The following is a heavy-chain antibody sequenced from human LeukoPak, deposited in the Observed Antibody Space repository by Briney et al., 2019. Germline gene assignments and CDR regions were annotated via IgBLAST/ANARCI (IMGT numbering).Heavy chain of an antibody. CDR1: GYTFTSYD. V-gene: IGHV1-8*01. Sequence: ASVKVSCKASGYTFTSYDINWVRQATGQGLEWMGWMNPNSGNTGYAQKFQGRVTMTRNTSISTAYMELSSLRSEDTAVYYCARSVRIGTYYYYYGMDVWGQRTTVTVSS. CDR3: ARSVRIGTYYYYYGMDV. D-gene: IGHD3-10*02. CDR2: MNPNSGNT. J-gene: IGHJ6*02.